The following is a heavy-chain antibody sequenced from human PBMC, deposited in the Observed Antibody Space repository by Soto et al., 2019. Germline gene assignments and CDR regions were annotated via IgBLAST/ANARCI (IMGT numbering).Heavy chain of an antibody. CDR1: GYSFTSYW. D-gene: IGHD3-22*01. CDR2: IYPGDSDT. Sequence: PGESLKISCKGSGYSFTSYWIGWVRQMPGKGLEWMGIIYPGDSDTRYSPSFQGQVTISADKSISTAYLQWSSLKASDTAMYYCARLNYYDSSGYSNYYYYYGMDVWGQGTTVTVSS. CDR3: ARLNYYDSSGYSNYYYYYGMDV. J-gene: IGHJ6*02. V-gene: IGHV5-51*01.